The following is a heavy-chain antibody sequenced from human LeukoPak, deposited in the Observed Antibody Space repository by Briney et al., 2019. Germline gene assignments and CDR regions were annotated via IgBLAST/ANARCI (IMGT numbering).Heavy chain of an antibody. D-gene: IGHD6-13*01. Sequence: ASVKVSCKASGYTFTGYYMHWVRQAPGQGLEWMGWINPNSGGTNYAQKFQGRVTMTRDTSISTAYMELSRLRSDDTAVYYCARDFSSSWSEGDAFDIWGQGTMVTVSS. CDR3: ARDFSSSWSEGDAFDI. J-gene: IGHJ3*02. V-gene: IGHV1-2*02. CDR2: INPNSGGT. CDR1: GYTFTGYY.